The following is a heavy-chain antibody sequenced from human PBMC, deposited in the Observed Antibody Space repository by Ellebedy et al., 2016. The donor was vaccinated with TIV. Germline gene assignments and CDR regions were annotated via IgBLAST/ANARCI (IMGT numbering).Heavy chain of an antibody. V-gene: IGHV3-30-3*01. CDR3: ARDARGGSSWYTAFDI. J-gene: IGHJ3*02. D-gene: IGHD6-13*01. Sequence: GGSLRLXXAASGFTFSSYAMHWVRQAPGKGLEWVAVISYDGSNKYYADSVKGRFTISRDNSKNTLYLQMNSLRAEDTAVYYCARDARGGSSWYTAFDIWGQGTMVTVSS. CDR2: ISYDGSNK. CDR1: GFTFSSYA.